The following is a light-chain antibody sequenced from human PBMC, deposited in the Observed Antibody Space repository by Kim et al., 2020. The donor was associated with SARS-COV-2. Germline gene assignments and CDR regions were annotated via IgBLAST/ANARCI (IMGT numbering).Light chain of an antibody. CDR3: SSYAGSNSWV. V-gene: IGLV2-8*01. CDR2: EVS. Sequence: QSVLTQPPSASGSPGQSVTISCTGTSSDVGGYNYVSWYQQHPGKAPKLMISEVSKRPSGVPDRFSASKSGNTASLTVSGLQAEDEADYYCSSYAGSNSWVFGGGTQLTVL. CDR1: SSDVGGYNY. J-gene: IGLJ3*02.